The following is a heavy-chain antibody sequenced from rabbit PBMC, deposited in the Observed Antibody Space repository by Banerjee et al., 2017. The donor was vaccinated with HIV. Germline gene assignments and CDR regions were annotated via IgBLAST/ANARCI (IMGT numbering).Heavy chain of an antibody. J-gene: IGHJ4*01. Sequence: QSLEESGGDLVKPGASLTLTCTASGFSFSSSYYMCWVRQAPGKGLEWIACIYTGGSGSTFYASWAKGRFTISKTSSTTVTLQMTSLTAADTATYFCARSYGSSSGYGLWGPGTLVTV. V-gene: IGHV1S40*01. CDR3: ARSYGSSSGYGL. CDR1: GFSFSSSYY. D-gene: IGHD1-1*01. CDR2: IYTGGSGST.